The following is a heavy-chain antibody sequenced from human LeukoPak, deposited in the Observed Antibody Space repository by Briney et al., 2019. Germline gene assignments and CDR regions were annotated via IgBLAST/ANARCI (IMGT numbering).Heavy chain of an antibody. CDR1: GYSISSGYY. CDR2: IYHNGNT. J-gene: IGHJ4*02. CDR3: ARARYNYGDSGY. Sequence: SETLSLTCAVSGYSISSGYYWGWIRQPPGKGPEWIGTIYHNGNTYYNPSLNSRATISVDTSRNQFSLELSSVTAADTAVFYCARARYNYGDSGYWGQGTLVTVSS. V-gene: IGHV4-38-2*01. D-gene: IGHD5-18*01.